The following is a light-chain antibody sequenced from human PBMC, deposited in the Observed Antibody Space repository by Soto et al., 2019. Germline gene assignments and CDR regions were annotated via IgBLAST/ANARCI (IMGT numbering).Light chain of an antibody. J-gene: IGKJ5*01. CDR2: GAS. CDR3: HQRSNWPPDT. V-gene: IGKV3-11*01. CDR1: QSVSTN. Sequence: EIVMTQSPATLSVSPGASATLSCRASQSVSTNLAWYQQKPGQVPRVLIYGASTRATEIPARFSGSGSGTDFTLTISSLEPEDFAVYYCHQRSNWPPDTFGQGTRLEIK.